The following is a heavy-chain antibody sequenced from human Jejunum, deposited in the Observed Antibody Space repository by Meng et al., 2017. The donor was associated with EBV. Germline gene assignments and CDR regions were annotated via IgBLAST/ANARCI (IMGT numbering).Heavy chain of an antibody. V-gene: IGHV3-30-3*01. J-gene: IGHJ4*02. Sequence: VGSGGGVSQPGMSLRPSCAAFGFTFSGHAMQWVRQAPGKGPKWVALISNDGNNKYYADSVKGRFTTSRDNSKNTLYLQMNSLRVDDTALYYCTREWGADYWGQGTLVTVSS. D-gene: IGHD3-16*01. CDR2: ISNDGNNK. CDR1: GFTFSGHA. CDR3: TREWGADY.